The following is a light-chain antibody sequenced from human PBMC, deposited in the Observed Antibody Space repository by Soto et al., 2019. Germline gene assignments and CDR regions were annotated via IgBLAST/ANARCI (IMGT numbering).Light chain of an antibody. CDR3: QQHGSSPWM. J-gene: IGKJ1*01. CDR1: QSISSNY. V-gene: IGKV3-20*01. CDR2: GAS. Sequence: EVLLTQSPATLSVSPGERATLSCRASQSISSNYVAWYQQIPGQTPSLLIWGASTRATGIPERFSGSGSGTDFTLTISRLEPEDFEVYYCQQHGSSPWMFGQGTKVDIK.